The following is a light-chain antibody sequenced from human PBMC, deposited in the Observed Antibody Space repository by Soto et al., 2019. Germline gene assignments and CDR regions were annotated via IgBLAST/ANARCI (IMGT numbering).Light chain of an antibody. V-gene: IGKV3-20*01. CDR3: QQYGTSPLT. CDR1: QSVSGTY. J-gene: IGKJ5*01. Sequence: IVLTQSPGTLSLSPGERATLSCRASQSVSGTYLAWYQQKPGQAPRLLIYDVSSRATGIPDRFSDSGSGADFTLTISRLEPEDFAVYYCQQYGTSPLTFGQGTRLEIK. CDR2: DVS.